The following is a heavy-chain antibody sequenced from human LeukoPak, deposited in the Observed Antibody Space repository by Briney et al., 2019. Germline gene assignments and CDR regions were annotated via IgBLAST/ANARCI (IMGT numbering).Heavy chain of an antibody. J-gene: IGHJ4*02. Sequence: GGSLRLSCAASGFTFSSYGMHWVRQAPGKGLEWVAVISYDGSNKYYADSEKGRFTISRDNSKNTLYLQMNSLRAEDTAVYYCAKELSAGTGGGWEDYFDYWGQGTLVTVSA. D-gene: IGHD6-13*01. V-gene: IGHV3-30*18. CDR3: AKELSAGTGGGWEDYFDY. CDR1: GFTFSSYG. CDR2: ISYDGSNK.